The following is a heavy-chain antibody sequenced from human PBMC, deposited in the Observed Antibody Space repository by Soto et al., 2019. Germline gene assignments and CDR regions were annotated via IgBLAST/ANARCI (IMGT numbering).Heavy chain of an antibody. J-gene: IGHJ4*02. V-gene: IGHV3-23*01. CDR2: ISARGGST. CDR3: AKYCVSTSCYARHFDS. Sequence: GGSLRLSCAASGFTFDSHEMSWVRQAPGKGLEWVSTISARGGSTYYAPSVKGRLTVSRDNSKNTLYLQMSSLRDEDTALYYCAKYCVSTSCYARHFDSWGQGTLVTVPQ. CDR1: GFTFDSHE. D-gene: IGHD2-2*01.